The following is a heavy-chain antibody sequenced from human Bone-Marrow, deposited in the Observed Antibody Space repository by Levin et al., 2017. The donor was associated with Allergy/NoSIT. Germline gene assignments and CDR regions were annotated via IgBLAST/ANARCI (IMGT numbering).Heavy chain of an antibody. D-gene: IGHD4-23*01. V-gene: IGHV3-48*03. CDR1: GFPFSSYE. CDR3: VRERPVVSLDY. Sequence: LSLTCAASGFPFSSYEMNWVRQAPGKGLEWVSYISSSGSTIYYADSVKGRFTISRDNAKNSLYLQMNSLRAEDTAVYYCVRERPVVSLDYWGQGTLVTVSS. CDR2: ISSSGSTI. J-gene: IGHJ4*02.